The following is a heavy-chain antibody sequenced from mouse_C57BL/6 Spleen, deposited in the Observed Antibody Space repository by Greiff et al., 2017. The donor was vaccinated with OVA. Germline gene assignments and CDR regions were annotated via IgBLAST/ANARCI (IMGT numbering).Heavy chain of an antibody. CDR3: ARQGRGDYFDY. CDR1: GFTFSSYT. V-gene: IGHV5-9*01. Sequence: EVKVEESGGGLVKPGGSLKLSCAASGFTFSSYTMSWVRQTPEKRLEWVATISGGGGNTYYPDSVKGRFTISRDNAKNTLYLQMSSLRSEDTALYYCARQGRGDYFDYWGQGTTLTVSS. J-gene: IGHJ2*01. CDR2: ISGGGGNT.